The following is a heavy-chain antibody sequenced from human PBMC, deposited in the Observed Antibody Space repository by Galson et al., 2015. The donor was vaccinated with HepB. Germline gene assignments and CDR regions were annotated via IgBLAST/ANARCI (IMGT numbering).Heavy chain of an antibody. Sequence: SLRLSCAASGFAFNNAWMNWVRQAPGKGLEWVGRIKSKTDGGTTEYAAPVKGRFTISRDDSRNTLYLQMHSLKTDDTAVYYCTTDVYFTSYLSWLDPGGQGTLVTVSS. CDR3: TTDVYFTSYLSWLDP. J-gene: IGHJ5*02. V-gene: IGHV3-15*01. D-gene: IGHD2/OR15-2a*01. CDR2: IKSKTDGGTT. CDR1: GFAFNNAW.